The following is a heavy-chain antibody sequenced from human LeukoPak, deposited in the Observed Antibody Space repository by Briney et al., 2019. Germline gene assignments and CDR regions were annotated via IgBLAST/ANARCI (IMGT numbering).Heavy chain of an antibody. Sequence: GRSLRLSCAASGFTFTKAWMSWVRQIPGMGLEWVARIRSKTDAEISEYATSVKGRFTISRDDSQNTVYLQMNSLEHDDHAVYYCTTYLHTYFSDSSRSYHRGWYFDYWGQGTLVSVSS. V-gene: IGHV3-15*01. CDR2: IRSKTDAEIS. D-gene: IGHD3-22*01. CDR3: TTYLHTYFSDSSRSYHRGWYFDY. J-gene: IGHJ4*02. CDR1: GFTFTKAW.